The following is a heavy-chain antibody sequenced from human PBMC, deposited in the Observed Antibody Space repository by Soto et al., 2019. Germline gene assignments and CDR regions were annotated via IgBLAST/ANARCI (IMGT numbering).Heavy chain of an antibody. Sequence: QVQLQESGPGLVKPSQTLSLSCTLSGDSISRGGYYWNWIRQHARKGLEWIGYIYHSGSTNYNPSLKKRSTKSVDTSKHQLSMKLANVTAADTAVYHCVRNGAGAYALGRVGLWGQVILLTVSS. CDR2: IYHSGST. J-gene: IGHJ4*02. V-gene: IGHV4-31*03. CDR3: VRNGAGAYALGRVGL. CDR1: GDSISRGGYY. D-gene: IGHD2-2*01.